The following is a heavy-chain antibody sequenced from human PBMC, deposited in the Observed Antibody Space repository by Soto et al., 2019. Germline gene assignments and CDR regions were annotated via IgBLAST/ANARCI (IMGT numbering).Heavy chain of an antibody. J-gene: IGHJ6*02. CDR3: ARDLWVEPELYYYGMDV. CDR2: IFYSGTT. Sequence: SETLSLTCTVSGGSISRGGYYWSWIRQTPGKGLEWIGHIFYSGTTYYNPSLKSRLTISVDTSKNHFSLRLTSVTAADTAVYYCARDLWVEPELYYYGMDVWGQGTTVTVSS. D-gene: IGHD1-1*01. CDR1: GGSISRGGYY. V-gene: IGHV4-30-4*01.